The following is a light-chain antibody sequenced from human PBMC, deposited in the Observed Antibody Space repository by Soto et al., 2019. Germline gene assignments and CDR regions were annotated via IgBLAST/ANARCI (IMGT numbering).Light chain of an antibody. CDR3: QQYNKPST. J-gene: IGKJ1*01. CDR1: QSVSSN. V-gene: IGKV3-15*01. Sequence: EIVMTQSPATLSVSPGERATLSCRASQSVSSNLAWYQQKPGQAPRLLIYGASTRATGIPARFSGSGSGTEFTLTLSSLQSEDFAVYYCQQYNKPSTFGQGTKVEIK. CDR2: GAS.